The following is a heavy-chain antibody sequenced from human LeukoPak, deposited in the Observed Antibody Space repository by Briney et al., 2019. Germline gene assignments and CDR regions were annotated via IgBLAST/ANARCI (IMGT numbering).Heavy chain of an antibody. CDR1: GFTFNKAW. J-gene: IGHJ4*02. CDR3: TTIGGGYCSRTSCYRDY. D-gene: IGHD2-2*01. V-gene: IGHV3-15*01. Sequence: GGSLRLSCAASGFTFNKAWMTWVRQAPGKGLEWVGRIKGEADGEATDYAAPVKGRFSMLRDDSKNTLYLQMNGLKTEDTAVYYCTTIGGGYCSRTSCYRDYWGQGIPVTVSS. CDR2: IKGEADGEAT.